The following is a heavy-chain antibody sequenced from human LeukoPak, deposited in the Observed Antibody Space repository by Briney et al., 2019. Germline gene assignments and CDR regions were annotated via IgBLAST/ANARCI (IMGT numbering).Heavy chain of an antibody. CDR3: ARDRATVRGVADFDY. D-gene: IGHD3-10*01. J-gene: IGHJ4*02. V-gene: IGHV1-18*04. CDR1: GYTFTGHY. Sequence: ASVKVSCKASGYTFTGHYVHWVRQAPGQGLEWMGWISAYNGNTNYAQKLQGRVTMTTDTSTSTAYMELRSLRSDDTAVYYCARDRATVRGVADFDYWGQGTLVTVSS. CDR2: ISAYNGNT.